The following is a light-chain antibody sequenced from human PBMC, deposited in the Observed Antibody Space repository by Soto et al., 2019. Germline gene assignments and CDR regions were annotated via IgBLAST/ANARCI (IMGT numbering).Light chain of an antibody. CDR2: DVS. V-gene: IGLV2-14*03. CDR1: SSDVGGYNY. Sequence: QSVLTQPASVSGSPGQSITISCTGTSSDVGGYNYVSWYQHHPGKAPKLMIFDVSNRPSGVSNRFSGSKSGNKASPSNPGLQPEDEADYYCSSYTTSNTRQIVFGTGTKVTVL. CDR3: SSYTTSNTRQIV. J-gene: IGLJ1*01.